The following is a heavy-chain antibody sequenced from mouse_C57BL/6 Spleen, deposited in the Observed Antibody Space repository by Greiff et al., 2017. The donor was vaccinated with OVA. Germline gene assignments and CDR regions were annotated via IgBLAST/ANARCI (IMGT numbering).Heavy chain of an antibody. CDR2: INPGSGGT. CDR3: ARRGAIYDGYPFDY. D-gene: IGHD2-3*01. Sequence: QVQLQQSGAELVRPGTSVKVSCKASGYAFTNYLIEWVKQRPGQGLEWIGVINPGSGGTNYNEKFKGKATLTADKSSSTAYMQLSSLTSEDSAVYFCARRGAIYDGYPFDYWGQGTTLTVSS. J-gene: IGHJ2*01. V-gene: IGHV1-54*01. CDR1: GYAFTNYL.